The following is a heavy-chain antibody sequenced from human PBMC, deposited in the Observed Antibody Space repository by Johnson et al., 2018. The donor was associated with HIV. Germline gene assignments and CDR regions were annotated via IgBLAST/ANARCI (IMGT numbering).Heavy chain of an antibody. V-gene: IGHV3-30*02. CDR2: IRYDGSNK. D-gene: IGHD5-18*01. CDR3: ARGPRGYSYGYPDAFDI. J-gene: IGHJ3*02. CDR1: GFSFSSYG. Sequence: QVQVLESGGGVVQPGGSLRLSCEASGFSFSSYGMHWVRQAPGRGLEWVAFIRYDGSNKYYADSVKGRFTISRDNSKNTLYLQMNSLRAEDTAVYYCARGPRGYSYGYPDAFDIWGQGTMVTVSS.